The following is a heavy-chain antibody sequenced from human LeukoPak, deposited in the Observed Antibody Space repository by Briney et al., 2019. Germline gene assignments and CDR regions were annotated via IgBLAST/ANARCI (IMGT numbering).Heavy chain of an antibody. J-gene: IGHJ6*03. V-gene: IGHV3-74*01. CDR2: INSDGSST. Sequence: PGGSLRLSCAASGFTFSSYWMHWVRQAPGKGLVWVSRINSDGSSTSYADSVKGRFTISRDNAKNTLYLQMNSLRAEDTAVYYCARDFKGRWLRFYYYYYMDVWGKGTTVTVSS. CDR3: ARDFKGRWLRFYYYYYMDV. D-gene: IGHD5-12*01. CDR1: GFTFSSYW.